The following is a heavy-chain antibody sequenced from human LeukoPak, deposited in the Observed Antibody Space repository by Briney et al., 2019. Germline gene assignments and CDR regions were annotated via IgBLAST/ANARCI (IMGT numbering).Heavy chain of an antibody. Sequence: GGSLRLSCAASGFTFRNYWMTWVRQAPGKGLEWVANIKHDGSEKYYVDSVKGRFTISRDNAENSLYLQMNSLRAEDTAVYYCARGTIAAAGYYYFDYWGQGTQVTVSS. D-gene: IGHD6-13*01. CDR2: IKHDGSEK. J-gene: IGHJ4*02. CDR3: ARGTIAAAGYYYFDY. CDR1: GFTFRNYW. V-gene: IGHV3-7*04.